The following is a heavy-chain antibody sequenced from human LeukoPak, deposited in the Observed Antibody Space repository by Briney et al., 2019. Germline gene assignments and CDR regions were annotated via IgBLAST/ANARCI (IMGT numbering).Heavy chain of an antibody. CDR1: GFTFDDYA. CDR2: ISWNSGSI. CDR3: AKDGGYYDSSGVGGAFDI. J-gene: IGHJ3*02. V-gene: IGHV3-9*01. D-gene: IGHD3-22*01. Sequence: PGGSLRLYCAASGFTFDDYAMHWVRQAPGKGLEWVSGISWNSGSIGYADSVKGRFTISRDNAKNSLYLQMNSLRAEDTALYYCAKDGGYYDSSGVGGAFDIWGQGTMVTVSS.